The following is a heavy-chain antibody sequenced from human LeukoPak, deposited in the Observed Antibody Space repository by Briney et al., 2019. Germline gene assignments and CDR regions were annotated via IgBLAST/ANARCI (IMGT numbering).Heavy chain of an antibody. Sequence: GGSLRLSCAASGFTFDDYAMHWVRQAPGKGLEWVSGISWNSGSIGYADSVKGRFTISRDNAKNSLYLQMNSLRAEDTAVYYCARVEGATPFDYWGQGTLVTVSS. CDR1: GFTFDDYA. CDR2: ISWNSGSI. V-gene: IGHV3-9*01. CDR3: ARVEGATPFDY. J-gene: IGHJ4*02. D-gene: IGHD1-26*01.